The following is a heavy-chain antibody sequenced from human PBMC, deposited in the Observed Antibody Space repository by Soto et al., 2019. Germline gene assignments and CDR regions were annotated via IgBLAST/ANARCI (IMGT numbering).Heavy chain of an antibody. D-gene: IGHD1-1*01. Sequence: PGGSLRLSCAVSGFNFSSYGMHWVRQAPGKGLEWVAVIWYDGSNKYYADSVKGRFTISRDNSKNTLFLQINGLRAEDTAVYYCAKDPPTTGTTFDYWGRGTLVTVSS. J-gene: IGHJ4*02. CDR2: IWYDGSNK. V-gene: IGHV3-33*06. CDR1: GFNFSSYG. CDR3: AKDPPTTGTTFDY.